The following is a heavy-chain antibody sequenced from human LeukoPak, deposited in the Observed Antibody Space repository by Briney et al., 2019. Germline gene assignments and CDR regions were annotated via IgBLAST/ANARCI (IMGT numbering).Heavy chain of an antibody. Sequence: GGSLRLSCTASGFTFGDYAMSWFRQAPGKGLGWVGFIRSKAYGGTTEYAASVKGRFTISRDDSKSIAYLQMNSLKTEDTAVYYCTRDLFPTTAGAYDYWGQGILVTVSS. CDR3: TRDLFPTTAGAYDY. V-gene: IGHV3-49*03. CDR1: GFTFGDYA. CDR2: IRSKAYGGTT. J-gene: IGHJ4*02. D-gene: IGHD2-21*01.